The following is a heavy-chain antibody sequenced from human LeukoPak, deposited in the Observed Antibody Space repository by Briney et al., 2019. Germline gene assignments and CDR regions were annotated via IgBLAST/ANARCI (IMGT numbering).Heavy chain of an antibody. CDR1: GYTFTSYG. J-gene: IGHJ4*02. CDR2: ISAYSGNT. V-gene: IGHV1-18*01. Sequence: GSSVKVSCKASGYTFTSYGISWVRRAPGQGLEWMGWISAYSGNTNYAQKLQGRVTMTTDTSTSTAYMELRSLRSDDTAVYYCARDCSSTSCFYVFDYWGQGTLVTVSS. D-gene: IGHD2-2*01. CDR3: ARDCSSTSCFYVFDY.